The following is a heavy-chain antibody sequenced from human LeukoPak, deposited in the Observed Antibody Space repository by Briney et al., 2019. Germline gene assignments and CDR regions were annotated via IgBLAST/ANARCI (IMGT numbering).Heavy chain of an antibody. CDR2: INHSGST. CDR3: ARHGAGEDRIEMATIDY. J-gene: IGHJ4*02. V-gene: IGHV4-34*01. Sequence: SETLSLTCAVYGGSFSGYYWSWIRQPPGKGLEWIGEINHSGSTNYNPSLKSRVTISVDTSKNQFSLKLSSVTAADTAVYYCARHGAGEDRIEMATIDYWGQGTLVTVSS. D-gene: IGHD5-24*01. CDR1: GGSFSGYY.